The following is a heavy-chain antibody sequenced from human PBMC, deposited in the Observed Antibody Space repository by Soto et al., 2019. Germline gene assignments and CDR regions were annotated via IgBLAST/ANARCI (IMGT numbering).Heavy chain of an antibody. Sequence: HPGGSLRLSCAASGFTFSSYAMHWVRQAPGKGLEWVAVISYDGSNKYYADSVKGRFTISRDNSKNTLYLQMNSLRAEDTAVYYCARDRVTAPTKYYYYYGMDVWGQGTTVTVSS. V-gene: IGHV3-30-3*01. CDR1: GFTFSSYA. J-gene: IGHJ6*02. CDR3: ARDRVTAPTKYYYYYGMDV. CDR2: ISYDGSNK. D-gene: IGHD1-20*01.